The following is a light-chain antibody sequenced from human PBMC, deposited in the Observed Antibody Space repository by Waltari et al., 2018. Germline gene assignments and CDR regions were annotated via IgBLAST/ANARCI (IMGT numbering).Light chain of an antibody. Sequence: EIVLTQSPAPLSVSPGERATLSCRASQSISGDLAWYQHKRGLPPRLLIYDASNRATGIPARFSGSGSGTDFTLTISNLEPEDFAIYFCQQRSKWPRTFGQGTKVEIK. V-gene: IGKV3-11*01. CDR3: QQRSKWPRT. CDR1: QSISGD. CDR2: DAS. J-gene: IGKJ1*01.